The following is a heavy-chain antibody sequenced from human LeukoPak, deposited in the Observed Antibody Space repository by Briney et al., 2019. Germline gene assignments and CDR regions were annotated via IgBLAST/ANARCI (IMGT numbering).Heavy chain of an antibody. V-gene: IGHV4-39*01. D-gene: IGHD1-1*01. CDR2: LSNSGNT. Sequence: SETLSLTCTVTGGSLSSRSHYWGWIRQPPGQGLEWIGSLSNSGNTYYNPSLKSRVTISVDTSKNEFSLKLSSVTAADTAVYYCVRWTAGTTEDSWGQGTLVTVSS. J-gene: IGHJ4*02. CDR1: GGSLSSRSHY. CDR3: VRWTAGTTEDS.